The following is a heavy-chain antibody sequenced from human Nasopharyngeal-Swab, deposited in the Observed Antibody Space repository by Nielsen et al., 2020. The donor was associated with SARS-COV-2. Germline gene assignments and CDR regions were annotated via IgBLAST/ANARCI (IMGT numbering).Heavy chain of an antibody. CDR2: INHSGST. CDR1: GGSFSGYY. V-gene: IGHV4-34*01. D-gene: IGHD5-24*01. J-gene: IGHJ4*02. Sequence: SQTLSLTCAVYGGSFSGYYWSWIRQPPGKGLEWIGEINHSGSTNYNPSLKSRVTISVDTSKNQFSLKLSSVTAADTAVYYCARWGDGYNFGYWGQGTLVIVSS. CDR3: ARWGDGYNFGY.